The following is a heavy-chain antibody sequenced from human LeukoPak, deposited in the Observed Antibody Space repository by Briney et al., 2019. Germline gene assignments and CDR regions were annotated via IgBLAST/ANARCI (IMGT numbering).Heavy chain of an antibody. CDR1: GFTFSSRA. V-gene: IGHV3-30*18. CDR3: AKDPHQLILSNYFDD. Sequence: PGGSLRLSCAASGFTFSSRAMYWVRQAPAKGLEWVAGLSYDGSNTYYLDSAKGRFTISGDNSKNTLYLQMDSLRTEDTAVYYCAKDPHQLILSNYFDDWGQGTLVTVSS. D-gene: IGHD2/OR15-2a*01. J-gene: IGHJ4*02. CDR2: LSYDGSNT.